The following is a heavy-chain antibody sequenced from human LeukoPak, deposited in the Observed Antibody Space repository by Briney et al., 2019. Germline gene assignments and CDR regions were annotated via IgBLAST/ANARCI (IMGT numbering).Heavy chain of an antibody. D-gene: IGHD3-10*01. CDR1: GFTFSSYG. V-gene: IGHV3-23*01. J-gene: IGHJ4*02. Sequence: GGSLRLSCAASGFTFSSYGMSWVRQAPGKGLEWVSAISGSGGSTYYADSVKGRFTISRDNSKNTLYLQMNSLRAEDTAVYYCAKDRELLWFGELVLWGQGTLVTVSS. CDR3: AKDRELLWFGELVL. CDR2: ISGSGGST.